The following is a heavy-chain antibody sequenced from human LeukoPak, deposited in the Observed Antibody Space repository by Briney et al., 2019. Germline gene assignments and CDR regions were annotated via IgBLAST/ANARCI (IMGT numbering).Heavy chain of an antibody. CDR1: GGSFSGYY. CDR2: INHSGRT. CDR3: ARGVGFVKIDY. V-gene: IGHV4-34*01. Sequence: PSETLSLTCAVYGGSFSGYYLSWIRQPPGKGLEWIGEINHSGRTNYNPSLKSRVTISVDTSKNQFSLKLSSVTAADTAIYYCARGVGFVKIDYWGQGTLVTVSS. D-gene: IGHD3-10*01. J-gene: IGHJ4*02.